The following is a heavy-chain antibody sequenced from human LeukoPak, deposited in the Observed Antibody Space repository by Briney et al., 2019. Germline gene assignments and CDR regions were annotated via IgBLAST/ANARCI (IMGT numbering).Heavy chain of an antibody. CDR1: GFTFSDYW. CDR2: IKRDGSEK. D-gene: IGHD3-10*01. J-gene: IGHJ4*02. Sequence: GGSLRLSCAASGFTFSDYWMTWVRQAPGKGLEWVANIKRDGSEKYYVDSVRGRFTISRDNAKNSLYLQMNSLRAEDTAVYYCARGGGAVDYWGQGTLVTVSS. V-gene: IGHV3-7*01. CDR3: ARGGGAVDY.